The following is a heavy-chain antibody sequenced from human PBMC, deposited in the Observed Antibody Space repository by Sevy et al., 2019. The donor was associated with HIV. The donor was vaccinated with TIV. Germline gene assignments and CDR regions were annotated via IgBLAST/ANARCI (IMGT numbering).Heavy chain of an antibody. CDR2: IRTYNGDT. V-gene: IGHV1-18*01. Sequence: ASVKVSGRASGYSFTNFGITWVRQAPGQGLEWMGWIRTYNGDTKYAQGLQGRVTMTTDTSTTTAYMELRSLRSDDTAVYYCARRALTGNWFFDLWGRGTLVTVSS. J-gene: IGHJ2*01. D-gene: IGHD7-27*01. CDR3: ARRALTGNWFFDL. CDR1: GYSFTNFG.